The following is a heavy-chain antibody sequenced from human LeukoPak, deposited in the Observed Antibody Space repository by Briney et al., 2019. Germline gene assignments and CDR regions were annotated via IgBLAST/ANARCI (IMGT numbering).Heavy chain of an antibody. D-gene: IGHD2-2*01. CDR2: FSGSGGST. V-gene: IGHV3-23*01. CDR3: AKSGSTIWNY. J-gene: IGHJ4*02. Sequence: GGSLRLSCAASGFTFSSYSMNWVRQAPGKGLEWVSAFSGSGGSTYYADSVKGRFTISRDNSKNTLYLQMNSLRAEDTAIYYCAKSGSTIWNYWGQETLVTVSS. CDR1: GFTFSSYS.